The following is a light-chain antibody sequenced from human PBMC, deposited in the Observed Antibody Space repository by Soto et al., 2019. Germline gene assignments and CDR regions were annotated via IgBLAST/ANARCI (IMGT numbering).Light chain of an antibody. CDR2: EVS. Sequence: QSALTQPASVSGSPGQSITISCTGTSSDVGGYNYVSWYQHHPGKAPKLMIYEVSNRPSGVSNRFSGSKSGNTASLTISGLQAEDEADYYCNSYTSNSTQVFGTGTKVTVL. CDR3: NSYTSNSTQV. CDR1: SSDVGGYNY. V-gene: IGLV2-14*01. J-gene: IGLJ1*01.